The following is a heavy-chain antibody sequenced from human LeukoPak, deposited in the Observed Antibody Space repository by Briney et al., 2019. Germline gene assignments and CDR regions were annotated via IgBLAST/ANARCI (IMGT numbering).Heavy chain of an antibody. CDR1: GGSISGYY. V-gene: IGHV4-4*07. CDR3: ARLVGSSWYREVLRGRDY. CDR2: IFHSGST. D-gene: IGHD6-13*01. J-gene: IGHJ4*02. Sequence: SETLSLTCTVSGGSISGYYWNWIRQPAGKGLEWIGRIFHSGSTNYNPSLNSRVTMSVDTSKNQFSLKLTSVTAADTAVYYCARLVGSSWYREVLRGRDYWGQGTLVTVSS.